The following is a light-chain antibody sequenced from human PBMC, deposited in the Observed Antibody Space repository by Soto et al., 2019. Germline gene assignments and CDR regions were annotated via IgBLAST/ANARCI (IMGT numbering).Light chain of an antibody. J-gene: IGKJ1*01. CDR2: DAS. Sequence: IQMTQSPSTLSASVGDRVTITCRASQSISSWLAWYQQKPGKAPKLLIYDASSLEGGVPSRFSGSGSGTEFTLTISSLQPDDFATYYCQQYNSYWTFGQGTKV. CDR3: QQYNSYWT. V-gene: IGKV1-5*01. CDR1: QSISSW.